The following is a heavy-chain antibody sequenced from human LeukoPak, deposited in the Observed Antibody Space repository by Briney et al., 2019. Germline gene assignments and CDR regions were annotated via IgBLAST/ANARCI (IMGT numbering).Heavy chain of an antibody. D-gene: IGHD4-23*01. V-gene: IGHV3-74*01. CDR1: GFTFSSYW. CDR2: VNTDGSTT. J-gene: IGHJ4*02. CDR3: GRDHYGGNSDY. Sequence: PGGSLTLSCAASGFTFSSYWMHWVRQAPGKGLLWVSRVNTDGSTTYYADSVKGRFTISRDNAKNTLYLQMNSLRAEDTAVYYCGRDHYGGNSDYWGQGTLVTVSS.